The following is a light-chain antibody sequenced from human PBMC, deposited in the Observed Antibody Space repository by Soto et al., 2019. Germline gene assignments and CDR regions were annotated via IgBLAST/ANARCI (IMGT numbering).Light chain of an antibody. CDR2: GNS. CDR1: SSNIGAGHD. V-gene: IGLV1-40*01. CDR3: QSYDSSLSGSEV. J-gene: IGLJ1*01. Sequence: QSILTQPPSVSGAAGRRVTISCTGSSSNIGAGHDVHWYQQLPGTAPKLLIYGNSNRPSGVPDRFSGSKSGTSASLAITGLQAEDGADYYCQSYDSSLSGSEVFGAGTKVTVL.